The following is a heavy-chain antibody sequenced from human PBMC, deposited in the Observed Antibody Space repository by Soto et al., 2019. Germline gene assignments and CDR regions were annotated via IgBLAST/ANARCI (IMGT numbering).Heavy chain of an antibody. J-gene: IGHJ6*02. CDR2: MNPNSGNT. CDR1: GYTYTSYD. D-gene: IGHD6-13*01. V-gene: IGHV1-8*01. CDR3: ARRGYSSSWYYYYYYGMDV. Sequence: QVQLVQSGAEVKKPGASVKVSCKASGYTYTSYDINWVRQATGQGLEWMGWMNPNSGNTGYAQKFRGRVTMTRKTSISTAYIELSSLRSEDTAVYYCARRGYSSSWYYYYYYGMDVWGQGTTVTVSS.